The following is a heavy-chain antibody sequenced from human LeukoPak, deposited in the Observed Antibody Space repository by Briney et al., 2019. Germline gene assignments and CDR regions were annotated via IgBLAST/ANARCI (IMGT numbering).Heavy chain of an antibody. V-gene: IGHV4-38-2*01. D-gene: IGHD3-3*01. CDR2: IYHSGST. Sequence: PSETLSLTCAVSGYSISGGYYWGWIRQPPGKGLEWIGSIYHSGSTYYNPSLKSRVTISADTSKNQFSLKLSSVTAADTAVYYCARLRVNYDFWTDYWGQGTLVTVSS. J-gene: IGHJ4*02. CDR1: GYSISGGYY. CDR3: ARLRVNYDFWTDY.